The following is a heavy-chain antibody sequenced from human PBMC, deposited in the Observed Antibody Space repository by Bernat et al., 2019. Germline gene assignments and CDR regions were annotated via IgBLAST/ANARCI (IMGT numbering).Heavy chain of an antibody. CDR3: ARVGSIAAEKNWYFDL. Sequence: QVHLVQSGAEVKKPGASVNVSCKASGYTFTSYYMHWVRQAPGQGLELMGIINPSGGSTSYAQKFQGRVTMTRDTSTSTVYMELSSLRSEDTAVYYCARVGSIAAEKNWYFDLWGRGTLVTVSS. J-gene: IGHJ2*01. D-gene: IGHD6-13*01. CDR2: INPSGGST. V-gene: IGHV1-46*01. CDR1: GYTFTSYY.